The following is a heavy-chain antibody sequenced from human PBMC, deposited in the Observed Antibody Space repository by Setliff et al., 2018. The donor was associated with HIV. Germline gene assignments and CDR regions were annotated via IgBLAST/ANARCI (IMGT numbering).Heavy chain of an antibody. CDR3: AKGAGFYGDYTFDH. V-gene: IGHV4-59*11. D-gene: IGHD4-17*01. J-gene: IGHJ4*02. Sequence: KTSETLSLTCTVSGPSINIHYWSWIRQSPGKGFEWIGYIYSTGSTNYNPSLQSRVTISMVASRNQFSLKVTSVTAADTAVYYCAKGAGFYGDYTFDHWGQGRQVTVS. CDR1: GPSINIHY. CDR2: IYSTGST.